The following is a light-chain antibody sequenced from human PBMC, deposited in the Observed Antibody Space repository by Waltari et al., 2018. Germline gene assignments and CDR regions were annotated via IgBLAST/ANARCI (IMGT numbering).Light chain of an antibody. J-gene: IGLJ1*01. CDR1: RRAVGSYNL. CDR3: CSYSTTITSV. V-gene: IGLV2-23*02. CDR2: EVS. Sequence: QSALTQPASVSGSPGQSITISCTGTRRAVGSYNLVSWYQQHPGKAPNLIIYEVSKRPSGISNRFSGSKSANTASLTISGLQAEDEADYYCCSYSTTITSVFGTGTKVTVL.